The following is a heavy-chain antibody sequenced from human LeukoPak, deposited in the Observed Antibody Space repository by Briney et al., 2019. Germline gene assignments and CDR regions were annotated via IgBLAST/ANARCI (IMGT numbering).Heavy chain of an antibody. J-gene: IGHJ3*02. V-gene: IGHV3-21*01. D-gene: IGHD2-2*01. CDR1: GLTFNTYS. CDR2: ISSSSDYI. CDR3: ARDSLLAVVPDGDDAFDI. Sequence: PGGSLRLSCAASGLTFNTYSMNWVRQAPGKGLEWVSSISSSSDYIYYADSMKGRFTISRDNAKNSLYLQMNSLRAEDTAVYYCARDSLLAVVPDGDDAFDIWGQGTMVTVSS.